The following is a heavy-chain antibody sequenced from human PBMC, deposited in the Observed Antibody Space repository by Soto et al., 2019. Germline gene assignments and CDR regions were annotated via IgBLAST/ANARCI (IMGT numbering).Heavy chain of an antibody. CDR1: GYTFTGYY. Sequence: ASVKVSCKASGYTFTGYYMHWVRQAPGQGLGWMGWINPNSGNTNYAQKLQGRVTMTTDTSTSTAYMELRSLRSDDTAVYYCARYADYYYYMDVWGKGTTVTVSS. V-gene: IGHV1-18*04. CDR2: INPNSGNT. CDR3: ARYADYYYYMDV. J-gene: IGHJ6*03.